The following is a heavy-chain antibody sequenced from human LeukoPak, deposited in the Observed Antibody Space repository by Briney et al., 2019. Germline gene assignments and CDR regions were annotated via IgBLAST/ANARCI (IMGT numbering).Heavy chain of an antibody. CDR1: GFTFTNYW. CDR3: ARHALWRFDY. D-gene: IGHD1-1*01. Sequence: GGSLRLSCAAYGFTFTNYWLTWVRPAPGQGLEWVAKINQDGGTEYYVDSMKGRFTISRDNAKNLVYLQINSLRAEDTAVYFCARHALWRFDYWGQGALVTASS. CDR2: INQDGGTE. V-gene: IGHV3-7*01. J-gene: IGHJ4*02.